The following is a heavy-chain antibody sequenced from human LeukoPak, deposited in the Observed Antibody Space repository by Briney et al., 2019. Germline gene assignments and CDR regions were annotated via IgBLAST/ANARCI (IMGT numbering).Heavy chain of an antibody. V-gene: IGHV6-1*01. J-gene: IGHJ2*01. CDR1: GDSISSKNAA. CDR2: TYYRSKWYN. CDR3: ARAVGYFYL. Sequence: SQTLPLTCALSGDSISSKNAAWNWTRQSPSRGLEWLGRTYYRSKWYNEYAVSVKSRITINPDTTKNQFSRQLSSVTPEDTAVYYCARAVGYFYLWGRGTLGTVSS.